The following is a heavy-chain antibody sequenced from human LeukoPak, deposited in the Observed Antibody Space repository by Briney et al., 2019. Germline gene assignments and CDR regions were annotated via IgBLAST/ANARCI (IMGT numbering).Heavy chain of an antibody. CDR2: ISGSSGST. CDR1: GFTFSSYA. CDR3: ARAPPNVALAAGFDY. V-gene: IGHV3-23*01. D-gene: IGHD5-12*01. J-gene: IGHJ4*02. Sequence: GGSLRLSCAASGFTFSSYAMSWVRQAPGKGLEWVSAISGSSGSTYYADSVKGRFTISRDNSKNALYLQMNSLRAEDTAVYYCARAPPNVALAAGFDYWGQGTLVTVSS.